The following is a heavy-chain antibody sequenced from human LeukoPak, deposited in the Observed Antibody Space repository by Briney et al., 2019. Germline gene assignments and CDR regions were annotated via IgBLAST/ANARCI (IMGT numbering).Heavy chain of an antibody. V-gene: IGHV4-4*02. CDR1: GASISSSNW. CDR2: IYHAGST. J-gene: IGHJ4*02. Sequence: SETLSLTCTVSGASISSSNWWTWVRQPPGGALEWIGEIYHAGSTKYNPSLKSRLTISVDKSSNSFSLSLTSVTAADTAFYYCARAAAVTGQFDFWGQGTLVTVSS. CDR3: ARAAAVTGQFDF. D-gene: IGHD6-19*01.